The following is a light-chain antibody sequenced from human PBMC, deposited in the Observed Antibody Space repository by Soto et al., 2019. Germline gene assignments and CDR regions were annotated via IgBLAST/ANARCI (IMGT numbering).Light chain of an antibody. J-gene: IGLJ1*01. V-gene: IGLV3-9*01. CDR2: RDI. Sequence: SYELAQPLSVSVALGQTARITCGGNNIGSKNVHWYQQRPGQAPVLVIYRDINRPSGIPERFSGSKSGNTATLTISRAQAGDDADYYCQVWDSSTYVFGTGTKVTVL. CDR1: NIGSKN. CDR3: QVWDSSTYV.